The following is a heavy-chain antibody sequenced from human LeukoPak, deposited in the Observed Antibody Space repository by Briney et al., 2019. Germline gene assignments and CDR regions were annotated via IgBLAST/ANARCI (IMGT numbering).Heavy chain of an antibody. CDR2: ISSSGITI. CDR1: AFTFSDYY. J-gene: IGHJ3*02. CDR3: ARDRRGYSYGSHAFDI. V-gene: IGHV3-11*01. D-gene: IGHD5-18*01. Sequence: PGGSLRLSCAASAFTFSDYYMSWIRQAPGKGLEWVSYISSSGITISYADSVKGRFTISRDNTKNSLYLQMNSLRAEDTAVYYCARDRRGYSYGSHAFDIWGQGTMVTVSS.